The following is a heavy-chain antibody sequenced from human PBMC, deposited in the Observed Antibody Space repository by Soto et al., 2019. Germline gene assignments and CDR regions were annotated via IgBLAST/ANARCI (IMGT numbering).Heavy chain of an antibody. D-gene: IGHD3-16*02. CDR2: IIPIFGTA. V-gene: IGHV1-69*13. Sequence: GASVKVSCKASGGTFSSYAISWVRQAPGQGLEWMGGIIPIFGTANYAQKFQGRVTITADESTSTAYMELSSLRSEDTAVYYCAGGDYDYVWGSYRSHPPADYWGQGTLVTVSS. CDR1: GGTFSSYA. J-gene: IGHJ4*02. CDR3: AGGDYDYVWGSYRSHPPADY.